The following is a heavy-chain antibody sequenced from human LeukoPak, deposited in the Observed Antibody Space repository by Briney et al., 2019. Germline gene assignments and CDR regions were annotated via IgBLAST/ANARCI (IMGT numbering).Heavy chain of an antibody. Sequence: GGSLRLSCAASGFTLSSFGMVWVRQAPGKGLEWVTLMWYDGRNKYYADSVKGRFTISRDNSKNTVYLQMNSLRGEDTAVYYCARAKGRLLSAFDIWGHGTMVTVSS. J-gene: IGHJ3*02. CDR2: MWYDGRNK. CDR1: GFTLSSFG. V-gene: IGHV3-33*01. CDR3: ARAKGRLLSAFDI. D-gene: IGHD2-21*02.